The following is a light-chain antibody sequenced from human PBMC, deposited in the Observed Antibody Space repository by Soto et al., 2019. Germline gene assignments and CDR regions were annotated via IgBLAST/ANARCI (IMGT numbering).Light chain of an antibody. J-gene: IGLJ1*01. CDR2: GNS. V-gene: IGLV1-40*01. CDR1: SSNIGAGYD. Sequence: QSALTQPPSVSGAPGQRVTISCTGSSSNIGAGYDVHWYQQLPGTAPKLLMYGNSYRPSGVPDRFSGSKSGTSASLAITGLQAEDEADYYCQSYDSSLSGYVFGTGTKLTVL. CDR3: QSYDSSLSGYV.